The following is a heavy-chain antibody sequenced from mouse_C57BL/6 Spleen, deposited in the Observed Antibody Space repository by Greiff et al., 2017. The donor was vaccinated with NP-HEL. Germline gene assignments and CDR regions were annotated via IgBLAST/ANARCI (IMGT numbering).Heavy chain of an antibody. CDR1: GFNIKDYY. CDR2: IDPEDGDT. Sequence: VHVKQSGAELVRPGASVKLSCTASGFNIKDYYMHWVKQRPEQGLEWIGRIDPEDGDTEYAPKFQGKATMTADTSSNTAYLQLSSLTSEDTAVYYCTTGATERFAYWGQGTLVTVSA. J-gene: IGHJ3*01. D-gene: IGHD1-1*01. V-gene: IGHV14-1*01. CDR3: TTGATERFAY.